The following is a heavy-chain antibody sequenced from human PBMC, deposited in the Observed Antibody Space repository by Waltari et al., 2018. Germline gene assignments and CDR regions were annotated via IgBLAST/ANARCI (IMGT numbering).Heavy chain of an antibody. CDR1: GYSISSGYY. CDR2: IYHSGST. Sequence: QVQLQESGPGLVKPSETLSLTCAVSGYSISSGYYWGWIRQPPGKGLEWIGSIYHSGSTYDNPSLKSRVTISVDTSKNQFSLKLSSVTAADTAVYYCAGIGYCSSTSCYFRGVYYMDVWGKGTTVTVSS. D-gene: IGHD2-2*01. V-gene: IGHV4-38-2*01. J-gene: IGHJ6*03. CDR3: AGIGYCSSTSCYFRGVYYMDV.